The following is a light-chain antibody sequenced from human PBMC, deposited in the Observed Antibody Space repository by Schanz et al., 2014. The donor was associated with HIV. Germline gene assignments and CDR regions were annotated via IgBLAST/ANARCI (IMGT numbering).Light chain of an antibody. CDR2: ANM. V-gene: IGLV1-44*01. CDR3: AAWDDSLNGWV. CDR1: SSNIGINN. J-gene: IGLJ3*02. Sequence: QSVLTQPPSVSGTPGQRVTILCSGSSSNIGINNVNWYQHLPGTAPKLLMYANMERPSGVPDRFSGSGSGTSASLAISGLQSEDEADYYCAAWDDSLNGWVFGGGTKVTVL.